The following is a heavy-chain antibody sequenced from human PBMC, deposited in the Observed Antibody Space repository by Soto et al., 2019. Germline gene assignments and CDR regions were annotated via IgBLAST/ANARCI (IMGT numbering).Heavy chain of an antibody. J-gene: IGHJ4*02. CDR3: ARAWYSFGLSFDW. CDR1: GFTFSSYW. D-gene: IGHD5-18*01. V-gene: IGHV3-7*01. Sequence: GGSLSLSCTASGFTFSSYWMSWVRQAPGMGLEWVATIKHDGSEKYYVDSVRGRFTISRDNAENSLYLQMNSLRAEDTAVFYCARAWYSFGLSFDWWGLGTLVTVS. CDR2: IKHDGSEK.